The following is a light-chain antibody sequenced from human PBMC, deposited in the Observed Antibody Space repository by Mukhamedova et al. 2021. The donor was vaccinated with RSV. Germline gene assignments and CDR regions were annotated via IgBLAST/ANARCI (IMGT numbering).Light chain of an antibody. V-gene: IGKV1D-13*01. Sequence: WYQRRVHGEAPKLLIYDASSLENGVPSRFSGSGSGTDFTLTISSLQPEDFATYYCQQFNNYPRTLGPGTKVDIK. CDR3: QQFNNYPRT. J-gene: IGKJ3*01. CDR2: DAS.